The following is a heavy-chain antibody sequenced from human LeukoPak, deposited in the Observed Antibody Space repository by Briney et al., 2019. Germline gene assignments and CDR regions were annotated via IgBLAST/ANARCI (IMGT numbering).Heavy chain of an antibody. J-gene: IGHJ6*04. D-gene: IGHD3-10*01. CDR1: GYSINGGYY. V-gene: IGHV4-61*08. Sequence: PSETLSLTCTVSGYSINGGYYWGWTRQPPGKGLEWIGYIYYSGSTNYNPSLKSRVTISVDTSKNQFSLKLSSVTAADTAVYYCARDGGFGEIVLMDVWGKGTTVTVSS. CDR3: ARDGGFGEIVLMDV. CDR2: IYYSGST.